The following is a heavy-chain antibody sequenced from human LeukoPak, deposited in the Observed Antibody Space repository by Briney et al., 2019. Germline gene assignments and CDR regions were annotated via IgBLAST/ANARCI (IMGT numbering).Heavy chain of an antibody. CDR3: ARQADFALVEMATIMFDY. CDR2: LYHTGIT. Sequence: PSETLSLTCTVSGGSISTSSYYWGWIRQPPGKGLEWIGSLYHTGITYYNPSLKSRVNISVDTSKNQFSLKLNSVTAADTAVYYCARQADFALVEMATIMFDYWGQGTLVTVSS. J-gene: IGHJ4*02. D-gene: IGHD5-24*01. V-gene: IGHV4-39*01. CDR1: GGSISTSSYY.